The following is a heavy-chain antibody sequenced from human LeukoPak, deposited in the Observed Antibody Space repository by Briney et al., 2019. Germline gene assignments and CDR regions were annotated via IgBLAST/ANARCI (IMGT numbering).Heavy chain of an antibody. CDR1: GFTFSSNY. CDR3: AKDRRNYYGSGSYALDI. Sequence: PGGSLRLSCAASGFTFSSNYMSWVRQAPGKGLEWVSVIYSGGTTYYADSVKGRFTISRDNSKNTLYLQMNSLRAEDTAVYYCAKDRRNYYGSGSYALDIWGQGTMVTVSS. J-gene: IGHJ3*02. D-gene: IGHD3-10*01. CDR2: IYSGGTT. V-gene: IGHV3-66*02.